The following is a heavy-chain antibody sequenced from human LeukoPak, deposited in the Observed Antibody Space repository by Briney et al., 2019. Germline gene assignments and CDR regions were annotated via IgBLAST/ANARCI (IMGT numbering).Heavy chain of an antibody. V-gene: IGHV4-31*03. Sequence: PSQTLSLTCTVSGGSISSSGYYWSWIRQHPGKGLEWIGYIFYSGSTNYNPSLKSRLSISVDTDENQFSLRLRSVTAVDTAVYYCARGVGYCSGGTCYSYYYGMDVWGQGTTVTVSS. CDR3: ARGVGYCSGGTCYSYYYGMDV. J-gene: IGHJ6*02. CDR2: IFYSGST. D-gene: IGHD2-15*01. CDR1: GGSISSSGYY.